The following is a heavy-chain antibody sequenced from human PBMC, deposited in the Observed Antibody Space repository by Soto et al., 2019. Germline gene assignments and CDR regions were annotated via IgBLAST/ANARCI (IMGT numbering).Heavy chain of an antibody. Sequence: GGSLRLSCAASGFTFSSYGMHWVRQAPGKGLEWVAVISYDGSNKYYADSVKGRFTISRDNSKNTLYLQMNSLRAEDTAVYYCAKVGMVYAEDNWFYPWGQGTLVTVSS. CDR3: AKVGMVYAEDNWFYP. CDR1: GFTFSSYG. CDR2: ISYDGSNK. V-gene: IGHV3-30*18. J-gene: IGHJ5*02. D-gene: IGHD2-8*01.